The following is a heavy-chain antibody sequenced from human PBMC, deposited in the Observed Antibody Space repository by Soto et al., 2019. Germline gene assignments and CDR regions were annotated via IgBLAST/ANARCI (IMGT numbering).Heavy chain of an antibody. CDR2: ISRSGGTV. CDR3: ARDALVSNPYDFWSGYYPSYFDS. D-gene: IGHD3-3*01. CDR1: GFTFGGNA. Sequence: EVQLVESGGGLVQPGGSLRLSCAASGFTFGGNAMNWIRQAPGKGLEWLSYISRSGGTVYYADSVKGRFTISRDNAENSLFLQMNSLRAEDTAVYYCARDALVSNPYDFWSGYYPSYFDSWGQGTLVTVSS. J-gene: IGHJ4*02. V-gene: IGHV3-48*01.